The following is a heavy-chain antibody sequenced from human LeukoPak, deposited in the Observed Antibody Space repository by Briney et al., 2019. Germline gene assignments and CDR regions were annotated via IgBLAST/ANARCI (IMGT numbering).Heavy chain of an antibody. CDR1: GGSISSYY. V-gene: IGHV4-59*08. J-gene: IGHJ3*02. CDR3: ARLPPSHDAFDI. CDR2: IYSSGST. Sequence: PSETLSLTCTVSGGSISSYYWSWIRQPPGKGLEWIGRIYSSGSTNYNTSLKSRVIISIETSKNQFFLKLSSVTAADTAVYYCARLPPSHDAFDIWGQGTMVTVSS.